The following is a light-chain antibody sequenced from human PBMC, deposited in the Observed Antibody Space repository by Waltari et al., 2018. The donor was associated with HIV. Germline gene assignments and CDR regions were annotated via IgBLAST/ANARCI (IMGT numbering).Light chain of an antibody. CDR3: AAWDDSLSATV. J-gene: IGLJ2*01. CDR1: SSNIGSNY. V-gene: IGLV1-47*01. CDR2: MSD. Sequence: QSVLTQPPSASGTPGQRVTISCSGSSSNIGSNYVYWYQQPPGTAPKLLIYMSDQRPSWVPDLVAEAKSGTSGSRASSGLRSEDEAEYYCAAWDDSLSATVFGGGTKLTVL.